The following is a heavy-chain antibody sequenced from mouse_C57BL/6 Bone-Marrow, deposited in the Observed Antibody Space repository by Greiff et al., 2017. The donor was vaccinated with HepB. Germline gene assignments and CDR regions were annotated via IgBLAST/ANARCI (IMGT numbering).Heavy chain of an antibody. V-gene: IGHV1-55*01. CDR2: IYPGSGST. CDR3: ARRLIYPYAMDY. CDR1: GYTFTSYW. Sequence: QVQLQQSGAELVKPGASVKMSCKASGYTFTSYWITWVKQRPGQGLEWIGDIYPGSGSTNYNEKFKSKATLTVDTSSSTAYMQLSSLTSEYSAVYYCARRLIYPYAMDYWGQGTSVTVSS. D-gene: IGHD2-1*01. J-gene: IGHJ4*01.